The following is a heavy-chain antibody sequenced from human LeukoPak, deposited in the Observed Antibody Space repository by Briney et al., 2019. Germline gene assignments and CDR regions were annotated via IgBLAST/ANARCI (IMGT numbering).Heavy chain of an antibody. D-gene: IGHD3-10*01. V-gene: IGHV4-39*07. J-gene: IGHJ3*02. CDR1: GGSITSSTYY. CDR2: IYYTGST. Sequence: SETLSLTCTVSGGSITSSTYYWGWIRQPPGKGLEWIGSIYYTGSTYYNPSLKSRVTISIDTSKNQFSLNLTSVTAADTAVYFCARDKIVRTAHDAFDIWGQGTMVTVSS. CDR3: ARDKIVRTAHDAFDI.